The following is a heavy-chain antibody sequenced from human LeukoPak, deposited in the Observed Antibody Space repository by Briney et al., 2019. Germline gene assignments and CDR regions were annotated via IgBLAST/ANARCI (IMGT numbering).Heavy chain of an antibody. D-gene: IGHD6-13*01. Sequence: GRSLRLSCAASGFTFDDYAMHWVRQAPGKGLEWVSGISWNSGSIGYADSVKGRFTISRDNAKNSLYLQMNSLGAEDMALYYCAKGLGSSSWFSFDYWGQGTLVTVSS. CDR1: GFTFDDYA. V-gene: IGHV3-9*03. CDR3: AKGLGSSSWFSFDY. J-gene: IGHJ4*02. CDR2: ISWNSGSI.